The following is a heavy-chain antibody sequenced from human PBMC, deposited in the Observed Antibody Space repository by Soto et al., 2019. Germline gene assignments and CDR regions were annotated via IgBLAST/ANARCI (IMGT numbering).Heavy chain of an antibody. CDR3: AMVKKYVTPTPQDV. CDR2: ISPYSGNT. Sequence: QVQLVQSGDEVRKPGSSVKVSCKASGYIFVNYGIAWVRQAPGQGLEWIGWISPYSGNTHYASKVQGRLTMTTGTSTSTAYMDLASLASDDTAVSYCAMVKKYVTPTPQDVWGQGPTFTVSS. CDR1: GYIFVNYG. D-gene: IGHD3-16*02. V-gene: IGHV1-18*01. J-gene: IGHJ6*02.